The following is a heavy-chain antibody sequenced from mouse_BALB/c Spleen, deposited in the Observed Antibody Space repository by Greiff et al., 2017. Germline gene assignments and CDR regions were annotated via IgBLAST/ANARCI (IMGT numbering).Heavy chain of an antibody. Sequence: QVQLQQPGAELVKPGASVKLSCKASGYTFTSYYMYWVKQRPGQGLEWIGGINPSNGGTNFNEKFKSKATLTVDKSSSTAYMQLSSLTSEDSAVYYCTRDGITTVPHYYAMDYWGQGTSVTVSS. V-gene: IGHV1S81*02. CDR2: INPSNGGT. J-gene: IGHJ4*01. CDR3: TRDGITTVPHYYAMDY. CDR1: GYTFTSYY. D-gene: IGHD1-1*01.